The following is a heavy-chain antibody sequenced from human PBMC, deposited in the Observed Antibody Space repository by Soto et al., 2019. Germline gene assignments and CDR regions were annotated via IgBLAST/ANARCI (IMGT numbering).Heavy chain of an antibody. CDR3: ARASGYVSGWYHDY. J-gene: IGHJ4*02. CDR2: LIPILGTT. D-gene: IGHD6-19*01. Sequence: QVQLVRSGAEVRKPGSSVKVSCKASGGTFSSDAVSWARQAPGQGLEWMGGLIPILGTTHYAQKFQGRVTITADESTNTAYMELSSLRSDDTAVYYCARASGYVSGWYHDYWGQGTRVTVSS. CDR1: GGTFSSDA. V-gene: IGHV1-69*01.